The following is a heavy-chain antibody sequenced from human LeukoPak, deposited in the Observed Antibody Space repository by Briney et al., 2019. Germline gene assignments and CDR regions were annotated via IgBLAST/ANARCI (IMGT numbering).Heavy chain of an antibody. CDR3: ATVGYTYGYLFDY. Sequence: GGSLRLSCAASGFTFSSYSMNWVRQAPGKGLEWVSSISSSSSYIYYADSVKGRFTISRDNAKNSLCLQMNSLRAEDTAVYYCATVGYTYGYLFDYWGQGTLVTVSS. CDR2: ISSSSSYI. V-gene: IGHV3-21*01. D-gene: IGHD5-18*01. CDR1: GFTFSSYS. J-gene: IGHJ4*02.